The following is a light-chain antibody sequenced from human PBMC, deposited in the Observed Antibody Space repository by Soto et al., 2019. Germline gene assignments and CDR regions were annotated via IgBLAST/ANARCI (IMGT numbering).Light chain of an antibody. CDR3: QVWDSGRDHVV. V-gene: IGLV3-21*02. J-gene: IGLJ2*01. Sequence: SYELTQPPSVSVAPGQTARITCGGNNIKSQSVHWYQQRPGQAPVLVVYDDSDRPSGIPERFSGSNSGNTATLTISSVEAGDEADYYCQVWDSGRDHVVFGRGTKLTV. CDR2: DDS. CDR1: NIKSQS.